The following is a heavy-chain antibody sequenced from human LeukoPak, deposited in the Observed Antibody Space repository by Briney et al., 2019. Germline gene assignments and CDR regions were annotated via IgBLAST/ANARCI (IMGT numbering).Heavy chain of an antibody. D-gene: IGHD1-26*01. V-gene: IGHV1-2*02. J-gene: IGHJ4*02. CDR2: INPNSDGT. CDR1: GYTLTEIS. Sequence: GASVKLSCTVSGYTLTEISMHWVRQAPGQAPEWVGWINPNSDGTNYARKFHGRVTMTRDTSISTAYMELSRLRSDDTAVYYCARGEEGSGSFWGQGTLVTVSS. CDR3: ARGEEGSGSF.